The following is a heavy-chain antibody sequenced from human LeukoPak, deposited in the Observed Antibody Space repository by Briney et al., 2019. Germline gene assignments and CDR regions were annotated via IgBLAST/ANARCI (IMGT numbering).Heavy chain of an antibody. CDR3: ARDSYYCDSSGYYYAFDI. J-gene: IGHJ3*02. CDR1: GGSISSYY. Sequence: SETLSLTCTVSGGSISSYYWSWIRQPAGKGLEWIGRIYTSGSTNYNPSLKSRVTMSVDTSKNQFSLKLSSVTAADTAVYYCARDSYYCDSSGYYYAFDIWGQGTMVTVSS. CDR2: IYTSGST. D-gene: IGHD3-22*01. V-gene: IGHV4-4*07.